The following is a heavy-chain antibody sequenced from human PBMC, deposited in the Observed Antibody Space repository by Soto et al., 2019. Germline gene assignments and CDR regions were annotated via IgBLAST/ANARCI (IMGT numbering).Heavy chain of an antibody. CDR1: GFTFSSYW. V-gene: IGHV3-74*01. Sequence: EVQLVESGGGLVQPGGSLRLSCAASGFTFSSYWMHWGRQAPGKGLVWVSRINSDGSSTSYADSVKGRFTISRDNAKNTLYLQMNSLRAEDTAVYYCARSYYDFWSGYFSFDYWGQGTLVTVSS. CDR3: ARSYYDFWSGYFSFDY. D-gene: IGHD3-3*01. CDR2: INSDGSST. J-gene: IGHJ4*02.